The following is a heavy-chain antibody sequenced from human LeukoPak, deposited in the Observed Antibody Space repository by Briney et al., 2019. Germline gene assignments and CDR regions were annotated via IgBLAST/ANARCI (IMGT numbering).Heavy chain of an antibody. V-gene: IGHV3-30*01. Sequence: GSLRLSCAASGFPFNVQTMSWVRQAPGKGLEWVAVISYDGSNKYYADSVKGRFTISRDNSKNTLYLQTNSLRAEDTAVYYCAREGLRDGYNYRDYWGQGTLVTVSS. CDR3: AREGLRDGYNYRDY. CDR2: ISYDGSNK. CDR1: GFPFNVQT. J-gene: IGHJ4*02. D-gene: IGHD5-24*01.